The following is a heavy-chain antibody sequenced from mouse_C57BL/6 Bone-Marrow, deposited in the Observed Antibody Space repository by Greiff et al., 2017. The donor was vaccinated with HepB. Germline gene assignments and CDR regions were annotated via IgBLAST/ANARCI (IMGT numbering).Heavy chain of an antibody. Sequence: EVKLVESGGGLVQSGRSLRLSCATSGFTFSDFYMEWVRQAPGKGLEWIAASRNKANDYTTEYSASVKGRFIVSRDTSQSILYLQMNALRAEDTATYYCAREAYGGDRDFDVWGTGTTVTVSS. CDR3: AREAYGGDRDFDV. V-gene: IGHV7-1*01. D-gene: IGHD1-1*01. J-gene: IGHJ1*03. CDR1: GFTFSDFY. CDR2: SRNKANDYTT.